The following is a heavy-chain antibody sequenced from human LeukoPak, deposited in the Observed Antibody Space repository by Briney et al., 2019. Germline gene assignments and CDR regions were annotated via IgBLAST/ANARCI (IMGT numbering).Heavy chain of an antibody. J-gene: IGHJ1*01. CDR3: AKGTPGIAVAGTGYFQH. CDR1: GFTFNNYG. CDR2: ISYDGSNK. V-gene: IGHV3-30*18. Sequence: GGSLRFSCAASGFTFNNYGLHWVRQAPGKGLEWVAVISYDGSNKYYADSVKGRFTISRDNSKNTLYLQMNSLRAEDTAVYYCAKGTPGIAVAGTGYFQHWGQGTLVTVSS. D-gene: IGHD6-19*01.